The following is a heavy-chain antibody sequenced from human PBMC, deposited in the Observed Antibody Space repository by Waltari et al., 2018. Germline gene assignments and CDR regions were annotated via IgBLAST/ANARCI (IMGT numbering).Heavy chain of an antibody. CDR3: ARGASRIVATIKVAFDI. V-gene: IGHV1-2*06. CDR2: INPNSGGT. J-gene: IGHJ3*02. CDR1: GYTFTGYY. Sequence: QVQLVQSGAEVKKPGASVKVSCQASGYTFTGYYMHWVRQAPGQGLEWMGRINPNSGGTNYAQKFQGRVTMTRDTSISTAYMELSRLRSDDTAVYYCARGASRIVATIKVAFDIWGQGTMVTVSS. D-gene: IGHD5-12*01.